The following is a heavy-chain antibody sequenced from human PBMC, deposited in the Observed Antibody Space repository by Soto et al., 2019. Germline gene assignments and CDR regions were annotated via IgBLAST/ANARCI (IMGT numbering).Heavy chain of an antibody. J-gene: IGHJ5*02. D-gene: IGHD6-6*01. V-gene: IGHV1-18*01. CDR1: GYTFTSYG. CDR2: ISAYNGNT. CDR3: AREVAAPREGWFDP. Sequence: APVKVSCKASGYTFTSYGISWVRQAPGQGLEWMGWISAYNGNTNYAQKLQGRVTMTTDTSTSTAYMELRSLRSDDTAVYYCAREVAAPREGWFDPWGQGTLVTVSS.